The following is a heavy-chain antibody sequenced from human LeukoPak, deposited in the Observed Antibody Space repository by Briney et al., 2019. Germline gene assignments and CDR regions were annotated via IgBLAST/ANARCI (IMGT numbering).Heavy chain of an antibody. CDR2: INQDEGEI. J-gene: IGHJ4*02. D-gene: IGHD2-8*02. V-gene: IGHV3-7*01. CDR1: GFSLNNHW. CDR3: ARGGHWYGF. Sequence: GGSLTLSCLVSGFSLNNHWISWVRQAPGKGLEWVANINQDEGEIYFGDSVKGRFFISRDITTNSVYLQMNSRRGEDTAVYYCARGGHWYGFWGQGTLVTVSS.